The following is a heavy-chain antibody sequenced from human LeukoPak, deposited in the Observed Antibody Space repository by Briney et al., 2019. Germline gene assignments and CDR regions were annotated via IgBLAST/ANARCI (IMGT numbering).Heavy chain of an antibody. Sequence: PGGSLRLSCAASGFTVRSNYMNWVRQAPGKGLEWVSVIYSGGSTYYADSVKGRFTISRHNSKNTLYLQMNSLRAEDTAVYYCARGRYYDILTGYSHPDYYFDHWGQGTLVTVSS. J-gene: IGHJ4*02. D-gene: IGHD3-9*01. CDR3: ARGRYYDILTGYSHPDYYFDH. CDR2: IYSGGST. CDR1: GFTVRSNY. V-gene: IGHV3-53*04.